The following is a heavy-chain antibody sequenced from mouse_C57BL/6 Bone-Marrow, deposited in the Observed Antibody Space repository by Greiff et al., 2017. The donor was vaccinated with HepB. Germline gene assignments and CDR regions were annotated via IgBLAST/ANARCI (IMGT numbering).Heavy chain of an antibody. CDR2: IYPGGGYT. CDR1: GYTFTNYW. J-gene: IGHJ2*01. CDR3: ESAYPTGYFDY. D-gene: IGHD2-10*01. V-gene: IGHV1-63*01. Sequence: QVQLQQSGAELVRPGTSVKMSCKASGYTFTNYWIGWAKQRPGHGLEWIGDIYPGGGYTNYNEKFKGKATLTADKSSSTAYMQFSSLTSEYSAIYYCESAYPTGYFDYWGQGTTLTVSS.